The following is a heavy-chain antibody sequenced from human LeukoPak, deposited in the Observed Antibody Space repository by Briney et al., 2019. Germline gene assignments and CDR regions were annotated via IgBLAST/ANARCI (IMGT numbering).Heavy chain of an antibody. Sequence: GGSLRLSYAASGFTFSSHAMTWVRQVPGKGLEWVSAISGGGGTTYYADSVKGRFIISRDNSKNTLYLQMNSLRAEDTATYYCAKPDSPLSYYMVDYWGQGTQVTVSS. CDR3: AKPDSPLSYYMVDY. D-gene: IGHD3-22*01. V-gene: IGHV3-23*01. CDR1: GFTFSSHA. CDR2: ISGGGGTT. J-gene: IGHJ4*02.